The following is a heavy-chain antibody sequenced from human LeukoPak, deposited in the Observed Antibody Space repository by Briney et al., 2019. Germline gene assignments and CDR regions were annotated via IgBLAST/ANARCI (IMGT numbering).Heavy chain of an antibody. CDR2: ISSSSTI. CDR1: GFTFSNNA. CDR3: ARDSSVDL. J-gene: IGHJ2*01. V-gene: IGHV3-48*02. Sequence: QSGGSLRLSCAASGFTFSNNAMNWVRRAPGKGLEWVSYISSSSTIYFADSVKGRFTISRDNAKNSLYLQMNSLRDEDTAVYYCARDSSVDLWGRGTLVTVSS.